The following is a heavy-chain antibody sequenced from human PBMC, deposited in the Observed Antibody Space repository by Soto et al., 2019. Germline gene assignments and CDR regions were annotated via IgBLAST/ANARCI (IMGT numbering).Heavy chain of an antibody. CDR1: GGSISTSNW. J-gene: IGHJ5*02. D-gene: IGHD2-2*01. CDR3: ARVPDR. V-gene: IGHV4-4*02. CDR2: IYHTGNT. Sequence: PSETLSLTCAVSGGSISTSNWWTWVRQPPGKGLEWIGDIYHTGNTNYNPSLKSRVTISIDKSKNQFSLKLSSVTAADTAVYYCARVPDRWGQGTLVTVSS.